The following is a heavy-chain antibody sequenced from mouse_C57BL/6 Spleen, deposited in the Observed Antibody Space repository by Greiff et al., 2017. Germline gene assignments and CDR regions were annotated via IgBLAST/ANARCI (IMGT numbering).Heavy chain of an antibody. CDR2: IDPSDSYT. Sequence: QVQLQQPGAELVKPGASVKLSCKASGYTFTSYWMQWVKQRPGQGLEWIGEIDPSDSYTNYNQKLKGKATLTVDTSSSTAYMQLSSLTSEDSAVYYCARWDDGYPKGIDYWGQGTTLTVSS. J-gene: IGHJ2*01. D-gene: IGHD2-3*01. V-gene: IGHV1-50*01. CDR1: GYTFTSYW. CDR3: ARWDDGYPKGIDY.